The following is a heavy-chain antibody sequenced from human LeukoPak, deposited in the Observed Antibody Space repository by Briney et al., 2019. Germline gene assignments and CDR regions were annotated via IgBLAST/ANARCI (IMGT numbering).Heavy chain of an antibody. D-gene: IGHD3-10*01. Sequence: PSETLSLTCTVSGGSISSYYWSWIRQPAGKGLEWIGRISTSGSTNYNPSLKSRVTMSVDTSKNQFSLKLSSVTAADTAVYYCAITMVRGVTDYWDQGTLVTVSS. CDR2: ISTSGST. J-gene: IGHJ4*02. CDR1: GGSISSYY. CDR3: AITMVRGVTDY. V-gene: IGHV4-4*07.